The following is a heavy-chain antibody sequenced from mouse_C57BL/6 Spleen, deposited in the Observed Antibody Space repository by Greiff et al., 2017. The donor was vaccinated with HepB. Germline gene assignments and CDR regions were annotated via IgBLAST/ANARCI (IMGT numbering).Heavy chain of an antibody. Sequence: QVQLQQPGAELVKPGASVKLSCKASGYTFTSYWMQWVKQRPGQGLEWIGEIDPSDSYTNYNQKFKGKATLTVDTSSSTAYMQLSSLTSEDSAVYYCARYHDYDPYYAMDYWGQGTSVTVSS. V-gene: IGHV1-50*01. D-gene: IGHD2-4*01. J-gene: IGHJ4*01. CDR3: ARYHDYDPYYAMDY. CDR1: GYTFTSYW. CDR2: IDPSDSYT.